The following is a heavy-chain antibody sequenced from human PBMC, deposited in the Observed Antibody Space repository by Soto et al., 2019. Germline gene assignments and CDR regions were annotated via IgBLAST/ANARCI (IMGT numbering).Heavy chain of an antibody. J-gene: IGHJ5*01. V-gene: IGHV4-4*02. Sequence: SEILFLNNDMSGGLIRSSAWWSWVRQSQGRRLVWIGEIVHRGSTNYNPSLTSRVAISVDKSNNQFSLILTSVTAADTAVYYCARERSGTYRWFDFWGRGTLVIVSS. CDR1: GGLIRSSAW. D-gene: IGHD1-26*01. CDR2: IVHRGST. CDR3: ARERSGTYRWFDF.